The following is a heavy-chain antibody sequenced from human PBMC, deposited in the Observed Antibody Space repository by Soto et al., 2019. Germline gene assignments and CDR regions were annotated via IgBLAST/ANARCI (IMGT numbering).Heavy chain of an antibody. CDR2: IKQDESEK. CDR3: ARGDYFDRRFDN. CDR1: VFTFISTW. J-gene: IGHJ4*02. D-gene: IGHD3-9*01. V-gene: IGHV3-7*03. Sequence: GWSLRLSCASSVFTFISTWMRWVRQAPGKGLEWVATIKQDESEKYYVDSVKGRFTVSRDNAKNSLYLQMDSLRVEDTAVYYCARGDYFDRRFDNWGQGALVTVSS.